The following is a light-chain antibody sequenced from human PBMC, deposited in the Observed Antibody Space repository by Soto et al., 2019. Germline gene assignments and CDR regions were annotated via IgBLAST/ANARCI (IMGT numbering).Light chain of an antibody. V-gene: IGKV3-20*01. CDR1: QSVSSSY. Sequence: DIVLTQSPGTLSLSPGERATLSCRASQSVSSSYLAWYQQKPGQAPRLRIYGASSRATGIPDRFSGSGSGTDFTLTISRLEPEDFAVYYCQQYGSSSWTFGQGTKVEIK. CDR2: GAS. J-gene: IGKJ1*01. CDR3: QQYGSSSWT.